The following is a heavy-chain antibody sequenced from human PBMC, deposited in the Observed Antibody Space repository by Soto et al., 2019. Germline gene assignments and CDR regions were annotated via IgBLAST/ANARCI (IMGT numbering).Heavy chain of an antibody. CDR3: ARLDTVRDDAFDI. Sequence: QLQLQESGPGLVKPSETLSLTCTVSGGSISSSSYYWGWIRQPPGKGLEWIGSIYYSGSTYYNPSLKSRVTISVDTSKNQFSLKLSSVTAADTAVYYCARLDTVRDDAFDIWDQGTMVTVSS. J-gene: IGHJ3*02. CDR2: IYYSGST. D-gene: IGHD4-17*01. V-gene: IGHV4-39*01. CDR1: GGSISSSSYY.